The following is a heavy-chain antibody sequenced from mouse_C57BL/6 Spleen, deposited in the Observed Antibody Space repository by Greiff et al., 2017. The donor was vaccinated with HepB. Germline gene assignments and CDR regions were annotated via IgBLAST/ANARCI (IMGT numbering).Heavy chain of an antibody. D-gene: IGHD1-1*01. Sequence: DVKLQESGPGLVKPSQSLSLTCSVTGYSITSGYYWNWIRQFPGNKLEWMGYISYDGSNNYNPSLKNRISITRDTSKNQFFLKLNSVTTEDTATYYCARDYYGSSYEDYYAMDYWGQGTSVTVSS. J-gene: IGHJ4*01. V-gene: IGHV3-6*01. CDR1: GYSITSGYY. CDR3: ARDYYGSSYEDYYAMDY. CDR2: ISYDGSN.